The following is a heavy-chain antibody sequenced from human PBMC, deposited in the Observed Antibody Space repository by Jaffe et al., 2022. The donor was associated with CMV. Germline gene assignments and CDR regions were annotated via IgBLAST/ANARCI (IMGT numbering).Heavy chain of an antibody. Sequence: EVQLVESGGGVVQPGGSLRLSCVASGFTFSSCSMSWVRQAPGTGLEFVSSVDGDAVGTYYADSVKGRFSISRDNSKNTLFLEMNSLRAEDTAMYYCAKGGTLVREIDYWGQGTLVTVSS. CDR1: GFTFSSCS. J-gene: IGHJ4*02. CDR2: VDGDAVGT. CDR3: AKGGTLVREIDY. V-gene: IGHV3-23*04. D-gene: IGHD3-10*01.